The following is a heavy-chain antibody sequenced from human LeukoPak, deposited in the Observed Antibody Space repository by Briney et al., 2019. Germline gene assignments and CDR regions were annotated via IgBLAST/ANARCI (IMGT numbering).Heavy chain of an antibody. CDR3: ARLDYGGNPNYYYYYYMDV. J-gene: IGHJ6*03. V-gene: IGHV3-48*03. CDR1: GFTFSSYE. Sequence: GGSLRLSCAASGFTFSSYEMNWVRQAPGKGLEWVSYISSSGSTIYYADSVKGRFTISRDNAKNSLYLQMNSLRSEDTAVYYCARLDYGGNPNYYYYYYMDVWGKGTTVTVSS. D-gene: IGHD4-23*01. CDR2: ISSSGSTI.